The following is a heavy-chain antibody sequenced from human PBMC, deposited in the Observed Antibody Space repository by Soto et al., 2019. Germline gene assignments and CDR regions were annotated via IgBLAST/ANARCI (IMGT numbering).Heavy chain of an antibody. CDR2: IRSKANSYAT. Sequence: GGSLRLSCAASGFTFSGSAMHWVRQASGKGLEWVGRIRSKANSYATAYAASVKGRFTISRDDSKNTAYLQMNSLKTADTAVYYCTRAEYCSSTSCYAMYYGMDVWGQGTTVTVSS. V-gene: IGHV3-73*01. CDR1: GFTFSGSA. CDR3: TRAEYCSSTSCYAMYYGMDV. J-gene: IGHJ6*02. D-gene: IGHD2-2*01.